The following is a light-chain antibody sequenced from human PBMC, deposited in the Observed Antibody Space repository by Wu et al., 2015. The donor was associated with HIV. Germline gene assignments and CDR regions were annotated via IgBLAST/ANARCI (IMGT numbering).Light chain of an antibody. J-gene: IGKJ1*01. CDR3: QQSYRTPPT. V-gene: IGKV1-39*01. CDR1: QDISTY. Sequence: QMTQSPFSLSPSVRDRVTITCRASQDISTYLNWYQQKPGKAPKLLIYATSTLQSGVPARFSGSGSGTDFTLTINSLQPEDSATYYCQQSYRTPPTFGQGTKVEIK. CDR2: ATS.